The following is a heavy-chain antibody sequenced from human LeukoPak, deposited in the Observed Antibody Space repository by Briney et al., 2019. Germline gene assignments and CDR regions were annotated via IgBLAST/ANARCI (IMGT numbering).Heavy chain of an antibody. V-gene: IGHV1-69*04. J-gene: IGHJ3*02. D-gene: IGHD2-2*01. Sequence: SVKVSCKASGGTFSSYAISWVRQAPGQGLEWMGRIVPIFGIANYAQKFQGRVTITADKSTSTAYMELSSLRSEDTAVYYCASDIIVVPAATGAFDIWGQGTMVTVSS. CDR3: ASDIIVVPAATGAFDI. CDR1: GGTFSSYA. CDR2: IVPIFGIA.